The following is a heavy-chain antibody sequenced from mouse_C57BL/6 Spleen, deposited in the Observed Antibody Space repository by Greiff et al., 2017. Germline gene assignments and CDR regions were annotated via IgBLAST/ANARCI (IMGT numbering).Heavy chain of an antibody. CDR2: IDPSDSYT. CDR1: GYTFTSYW. V-gene: IGHV1-69*01. Sequence: VQLQQPGAELVMPGASVKLSCKASGYTFTSYWMHWVKQRPGQGLEWIGEIDPSDSYTNYNQKFKGKSTLTVDKSSSTAHMQLSSLTSEDSAVYYCARLSDAMGSWGQGPAGTASS. J-gene: IGHJ4*01. D-gene: IGHD3-2*02. CDR3: ARLSDAMGS.